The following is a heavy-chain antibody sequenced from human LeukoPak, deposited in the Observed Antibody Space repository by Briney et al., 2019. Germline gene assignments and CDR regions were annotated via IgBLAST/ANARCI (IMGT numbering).Heavy chain of an antibody. CDR2: ISSSSSYI. CDR1: GFTFSSYS. Sequence: GGSLRLPCAASGFTFSSYSMNWVRQAPGKGLEWVSSISSSSSYIYYADSVKGRFTISRDNAKNSLFLQMYSLRAEDTAVYYCAKDFPDGSRNWGFNYWGQGTLVTVSS. D-gene: IGHD3-10*01. J-gene: IGHJ4*02. CDR3: AKDFPDGSRNWGFNY. V-gene: IGHV3-21*01.